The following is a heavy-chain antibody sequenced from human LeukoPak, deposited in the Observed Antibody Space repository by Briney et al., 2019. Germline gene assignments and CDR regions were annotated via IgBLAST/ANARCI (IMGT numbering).Heavy chain of an antibody. J-gene: IGHJ6*02. Sequence: TGGSLRLSCAASGFTFSSYAMSWVRQAPGKGLEWVSAISGSGGSTYYADSVKGRFTISRDNSKNTLYLQMNSLRAEDMAVYYCAKDIARQDFWSGYYDGMDVWGQGTTVTVSS. D-gene: IGHD3-3*01. CDR2: ISGSGGST. V-gene: IGHV3-23*01. CDR1: GFTFSSYA. CDR3: AKDIARQDFWSGYYDGMDV.